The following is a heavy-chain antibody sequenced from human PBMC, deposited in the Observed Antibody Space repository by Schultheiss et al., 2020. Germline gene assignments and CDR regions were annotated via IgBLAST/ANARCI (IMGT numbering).Heavy chain of an antibody. V-gene: IGHV4-34*01. Sequence: SETLSLTCAVYGGSFSGYYWSWIRQPPGKGLEWIGEINHSGSTNYNPSLKSRVTISVDTSKNQFSLKLSSVTAADTAVYYCARSMTTEWGMDVWGQGTTVNVSS. J-gene: IGHJ6*02. CDR2: INHSGST. CDR3: ARSMTTEWGMDV. CDR1: GGSFSGYY. D-gene: IGHD1-14*01.